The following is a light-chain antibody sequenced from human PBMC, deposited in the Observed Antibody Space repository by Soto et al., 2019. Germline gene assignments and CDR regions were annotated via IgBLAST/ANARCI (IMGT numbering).Light chain of an antibody. CDR3: QQSHSRVT. J-gene: IGKJ1*01. CDR2: AAS. CDR1: QTISSR. Sequence: DIQMTQSPSSLSASVGDSVTISCRASQTISSRLSWYQQEPGKAPRLLIYAASRLQSGVPSRFTGSGSGTDFTLNISGLQPEDFATYYCQQSHSRVTFGQGTKVEIK. V-gene: IGKV1-39*01.